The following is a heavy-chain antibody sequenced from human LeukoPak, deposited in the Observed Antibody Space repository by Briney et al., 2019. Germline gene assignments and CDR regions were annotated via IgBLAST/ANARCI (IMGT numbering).Heavy chain of an antibody. CDR3: ARVHYSHYVPYYYRYMDV. D-gene: IGHD4-11*01. Sequence: GGSLRLSCAASGFTFSSYSINWVRQAPGEGLEWVSYISSSSSTIYYADSVKGRFTISRDNAKNSLYLQMNSLRAEDTAVYYCARVHYSHYVPYYYRYMDVWGKGTTVTVSS. V-gene: IGHV3-48*04. CDR2: ISSSSSTI. J-gene: IGHJ6*03. CDR1: GFTFSSYS.